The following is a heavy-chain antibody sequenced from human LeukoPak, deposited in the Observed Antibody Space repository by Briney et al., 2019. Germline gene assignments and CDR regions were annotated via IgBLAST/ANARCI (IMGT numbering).Heavy chain of an antibody. CDR1: GFTFSSYA. CDR2: ISYDGSNK. V-gene: IGHV3-30-3*01. Sequence: GRSLRLSCAASGFTFSSYAMHWVRQAPGKGLEWVAVISYDGSNKYYADSVKGRFTISRDNSKNTLYLQMNSLRAEDTAVYYRARGPTTVTTPTPRYWGQGTLVTVSS. D-gene: IGHD4-17*01. J-gene: IGHJ4*02. CDR3: ARGPTTVTTPTPRY.